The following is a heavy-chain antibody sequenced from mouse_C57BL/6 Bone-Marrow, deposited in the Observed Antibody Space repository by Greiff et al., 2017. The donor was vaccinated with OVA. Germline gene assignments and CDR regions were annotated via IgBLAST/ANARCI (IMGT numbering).Heavy chain of an antibody. CDR2: ISSGSSTI. CDR1: GFTFSDYG. J-gene: IGHJ3*01. CDR3: ATPPFAY. Sequence: EVQLQESGGGLVKPGGSLKLSCAASGFTFSDYGMHWVRQAPEKGLEWVAYISSGSSTIYYADTVKGRFTISRDNAKNTLFLQMTSLRSEDTAMYYCATPPFAYWGQGTLVTVSA. V-gene: IGHV5-17*01.